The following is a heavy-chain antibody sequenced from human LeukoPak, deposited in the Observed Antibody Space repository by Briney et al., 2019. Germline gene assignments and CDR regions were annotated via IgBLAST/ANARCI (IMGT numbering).Heavy chain of an antibody. J-gene: IGHJ4*02. D-gene: IGHD6-19*01. Sequence: SSETLSLTCTVSGGSISSSPYYWGWIRQPPGKGPEWIGNIYYSGSTYYNPSLKTRVTISVDTSKNQFSLKLTSVTAADTAVYYCARHASVDGNWPRPLDYWGQGSLVTVSS. CDR1: GGSISSSPYY. V-gene: IGHV4-39*01. CDR2: IYYSGST. CDR3: ARHASVDGNWPRPLDY.